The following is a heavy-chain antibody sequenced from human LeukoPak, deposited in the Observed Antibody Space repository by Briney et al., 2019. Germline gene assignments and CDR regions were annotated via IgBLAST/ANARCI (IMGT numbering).Heavy chain of an antibody. D-gene: IGHD6-13*01. CDR1: GYSFTSYW. CDR2: IYPGGSDT. Sequence: GAALQISCKGSGYSFTSYWIGWGRRLPGKGLEWMGIIYPGGSDTRYSPSSQGQVTFSADKSISTAYLQWSSLKASATAMYYCARGSSSWFMLSNWGQGTLVTVSS. J-gene: IGHJ4*02. CDR3: ARGSSSWFMLSN. V-gene: IGHV5-51*01.